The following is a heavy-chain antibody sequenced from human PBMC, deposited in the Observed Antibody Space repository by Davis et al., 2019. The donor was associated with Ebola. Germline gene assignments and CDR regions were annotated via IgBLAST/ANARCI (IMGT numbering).Heavy chain of an antibody. CDR2: IYTSGST. CDR3: ARDEVAVAGHPRDYYYGMDV. J-gene: IGHJ6*02. Sequence: PSETLSLTCTASGGSISSGSYYWSWIRQPAGKGLEWIGHIYTSGSTNYNPSLKSRVTISVDTSKNQFSLKLSSVTAADTAVYYCARDEVAVAGHPRDYYYGMDVWGQGTTVTVSS. D-gene: IGHD6-19*01. V-gene: IGHV4-61*09. CDR1: GGSISSGSYY.